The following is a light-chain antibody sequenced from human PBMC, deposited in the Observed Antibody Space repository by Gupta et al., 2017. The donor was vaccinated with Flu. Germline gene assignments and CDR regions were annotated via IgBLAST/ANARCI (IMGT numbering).Light chain of an antibody. V-gene: IGKV2D-29*01. CDR1: QSLLHSDGKTY. J-gene: IGKJ4*01. CDR3: LQSLKFPFT. CDR2: EVS. Sequence: VTPGQPASISCKSSQSLLHSDGKTYLYWYMQKKGQPPHLLIYEVSNRCSGVPERISGSGSGTDFTLKISRVEAEDVGVYYCLQSLKFPFTFGGGTKVEIK.